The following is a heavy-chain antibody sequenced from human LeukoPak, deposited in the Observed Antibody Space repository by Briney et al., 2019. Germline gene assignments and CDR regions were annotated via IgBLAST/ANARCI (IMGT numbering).Heavy chain of an antibody. D-gene: IGHD3-10*01. CDR2: IYDSEIT. J-gene: IGHJ6*02. CDR3: ARHSRVFYGSGSYFLNSMDV. Sequence: SETLSLTCTVSGASISSYDWSWIRQPPGKGLEWIGNIYDSEITSQSPSLKSRVTISVDTSQNKLSLNLSFVTAADTAVYYCARHSRVFYGSGSYFLNSMDVWGQGTTVTVSS. CDR1: GASISSYD. V-gene: IGHV4-59*08.